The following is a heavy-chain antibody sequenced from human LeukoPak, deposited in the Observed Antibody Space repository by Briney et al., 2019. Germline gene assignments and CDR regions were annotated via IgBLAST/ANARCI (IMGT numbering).Heavy chain of an antibody. CDR3: ARDSPSYSSGWYVVGY. CDR2: IYYSGST. Sequence: SETLSLTCTVSGGSISSYYWSWIRQPPGKGLEWIGYIYYSGSTNYNPSLKSRVTISVDTSKNQFSLKLSTVTAADTAVYYCARDSPSYSSGWYVVGYWGQGTLVTVSS. CDR1: GGSISSYY. J-gene: IGHJ4*02. D-gene: IGHD6-19*01. V-gene: IGHV4-59*01.